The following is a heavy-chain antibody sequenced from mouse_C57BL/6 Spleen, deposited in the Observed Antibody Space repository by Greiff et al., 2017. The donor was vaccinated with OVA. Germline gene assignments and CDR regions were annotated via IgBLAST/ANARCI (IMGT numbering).Heavy chain of an antibody. D-gene: IGHD2-3*01. J-gene: IGHJ2*01. CDR2: ISSGSSTI. CDR1: GFTFSDYG. Sequence: EVKLQESGGGLVKPGGSLKLSCAASGFTFSDYGMHWVRQAPEKGLEWVAYISSGSSTIYYADTVKGRFTISRDNAKNTLFLQMTSLRSEDTAMYYCARRDDGYSHFDYWGQGTTLTVSS. V-gene: IGHV5-17*01. CDR3: ARRDDGYSHFDY.